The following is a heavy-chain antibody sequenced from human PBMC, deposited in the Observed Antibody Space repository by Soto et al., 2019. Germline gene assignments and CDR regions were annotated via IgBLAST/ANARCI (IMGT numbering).Heavy chain of an antibody. CDR1: GGSIRVPSYY. CDR3: TRRYNWNDLYFDP. Sequence: SDTLSLTCTVSGGSIRVPSYYWTWIRQTPGKGLEWVGSSYYSGTSYFNPALKGRVTISVDTSTNQFSLRLTSVTAADTAVYYCTRRYNWNDLYFDPWGQGTLVTVTS. CDR2: SYYSGTS. J-gene: IGHJ5*02. V-gene: IGHV4-39*01. D-gene: IGHD1-20*01.